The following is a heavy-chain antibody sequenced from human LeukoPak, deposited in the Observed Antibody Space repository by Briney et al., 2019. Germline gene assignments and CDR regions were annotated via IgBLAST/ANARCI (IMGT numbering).Heavy chain of an antibody. CDR3: AKAGDLGYRSGRYHHFDY. CDR2: TSDSGDST. Sequence: GGSLRLSCAASGFTFNNYAMSWVRQAPGKGLEWVSGTSDSGDSTFYADSVKGRFTISRDTSKNTLYLQMSSLRAEDTAVYYCAKAGDLGYRSGRYHHFDYWGQGTLVTVSS. CDR1: GFTFNNYA. D-gene: IGHD6-19*01. J-gene: IGHJ4*02. V-gene: IGHV3-23*01.